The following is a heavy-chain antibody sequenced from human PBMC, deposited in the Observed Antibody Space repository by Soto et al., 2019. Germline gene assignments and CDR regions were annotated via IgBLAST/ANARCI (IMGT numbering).Heavy chain of an antibody. V-gene: IGHV3-33*01. CDR2: IWYDGSNK. Sequence: GSLRLSCAASGFTFSSYGMHWVRQAPGKGLEWVAVIWYDGSNKYYADSVKGRFTISRDNSKNTLYLQMNSLRAEDTAVYYCARVGDCSSTSCYFYYYGMDVWGQGTTVTVSS. D-gene: IGHD2-2*01. CDR1: GFTFSSYG. CDR3: ARVGDCSSTSCYFYYYGMDV. J-gene: IGHJ6*02.